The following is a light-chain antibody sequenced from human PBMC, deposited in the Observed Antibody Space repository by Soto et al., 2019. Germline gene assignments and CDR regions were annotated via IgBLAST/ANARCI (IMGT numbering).Light chain of an antibody. CDR2: EVT. Sequence: QSVLTQPASVSGSPGQSITISCTGTSSDVGAYNYVSWYQHHPGKAPKLMIYEVTNRPSGVPDRFSGSKSGTSASLAITGLQAEDEGDYFCQSYDRSLSGFYVFGTGTKV. V-gene: IGLV2-14*01. CDR3: QSYDRSLSGFYV. J-gene: IGLJ1*01. CDR1: SSDVGAYNY.